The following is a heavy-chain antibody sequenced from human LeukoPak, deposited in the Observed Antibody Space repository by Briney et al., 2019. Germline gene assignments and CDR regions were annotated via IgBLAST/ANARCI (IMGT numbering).Heavy chain of an antibody. V-gene: IGHV3-30-3*01. CDR3: ASPCSSSWFDYFDY. J-gene: IGHJ4*02. Sequence: GGSLRLSCAASGFTFSSYAMHWVRQAPGKGLEWVAVISYDGSNKYYADSVKGRFTISRDNSKNTLYLQMNSLRAEDTAVYYCASPCSSSWFDYFDYWGQGTLVTVSS. D-gene: IGHD6-13*01. CDR1: GFTFSSYA. CDR2: ISYDGSNK.